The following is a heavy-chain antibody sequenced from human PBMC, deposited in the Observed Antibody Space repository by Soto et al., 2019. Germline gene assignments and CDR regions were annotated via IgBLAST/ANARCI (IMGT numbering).Heavy chain of an antibody. CDR2: ISSSSSYT. J-gene: IGHJ5*02. V-gene: IGHV3-11*06. Sequence: PGESLILSYEASGFTFSDYSMSWIRQAPGKGLEWVSYISSSSSYTNYADSVKGRFTISRDNAKNSLYLQMNSLRAEDTAVYYCARGPAGYCIRTSCYWGFDP. CDR1: GFTFSDYS. CDR3: ARGPAGYCIRTSCYWGFDP. D-gene: IGHD2-2*01.